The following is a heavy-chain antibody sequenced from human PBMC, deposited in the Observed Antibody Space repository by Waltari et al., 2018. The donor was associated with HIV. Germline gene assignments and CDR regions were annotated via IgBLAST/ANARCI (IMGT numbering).Heavy chain of an antibody. CDR3: AKSQGSGTYYYGMDV. V-gene: IGHV3-23*01. CDR2: ISGSGGST. D-gene: IGHD3-10*01. Sequence: EVQLLESGGGLVQPGGSVRLSCAAAGFTISSYAVSWVRQAPGKGLEWVSAISGSGGSTYYADSVKGRFTISRDKSKNTLYLQMNSLRAEDTAVYYCAKSQGSGTYYYGMDVWGQGTTVTVSS. J-gene: IGHJ6*02. CDR1: GFTISSYA.